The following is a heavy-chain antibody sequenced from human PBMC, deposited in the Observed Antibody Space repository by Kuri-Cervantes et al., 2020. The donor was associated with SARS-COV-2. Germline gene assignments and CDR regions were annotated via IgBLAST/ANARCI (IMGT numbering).Heavy chain of an antibody. CDR3: ARVHSSGYFEWFDP. Sequence: SETLSLTCTVSGGSISSYYWSWIRQPAGKGLEWIGRIYTSGSTNYNPSLKSRVTMSVDTSKNQFSLKLSSVTAADTAVYYCARVHSSGYFEWFDPWGQGTLVTVSS. V-gene: IGHV4-4*07. D-gene: IGHD3-22*01. CDR2: IYTSGST. J-gene: IGHJ5*02. CDR1: GGSISSYY.